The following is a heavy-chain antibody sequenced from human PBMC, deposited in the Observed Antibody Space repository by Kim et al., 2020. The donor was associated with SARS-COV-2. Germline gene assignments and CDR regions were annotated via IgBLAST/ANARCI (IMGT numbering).Heavy chain of an antibody. CDR2: INHSGST. J-gene: IGHJ5*02. D-gene: IGHD2-2*01. CDR1: GGSFSGYY. V-gene: IGHV4-34*01. CDR3: ARARYQLLSHNWFDP. Sequence: SETLSLTCAVYGGSFSGYYWSWIRQPPGKGLEWIGEINHSGSTNYNPSLKSRVTISVDTSKNQFSLKLSSVTAADTAVYYCARARYQLLSHNWFDPWGQGTLVTVSS.